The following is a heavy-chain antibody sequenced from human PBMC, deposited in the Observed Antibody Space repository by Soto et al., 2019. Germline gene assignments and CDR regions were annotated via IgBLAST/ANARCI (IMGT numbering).Heavy chain of an antibody. Sequence: GGSLRLSCAASGFTFSSYSMNWVRQAPGKGLEWVSSISSSSSYIYYADSVKGRFTISRDNAKNSLYLQMNSLRAEDTAVYYCARDALLYPAGWFDPWGQGTLVTVSS. CDR1: GFTFSSYS. CDR2: ISSSSSYI. D-gene: IGHD2-2*02. J-gene: IGHJ5*02. V-gene: IGHV3-21*01. CDR3: ARDALLYPAGWFDP.